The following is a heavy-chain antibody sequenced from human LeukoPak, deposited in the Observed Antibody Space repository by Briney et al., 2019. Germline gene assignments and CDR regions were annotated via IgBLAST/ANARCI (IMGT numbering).Heavy chain of an antibody. V-gene: IGHV3-21*01. CDR2: ISSSSSYI. D-gene: IGHD3-9*01. CDR1: GFTFSSYS. J-gene: IGHJ6*02. CDR3: ARDSVLRYFDWLSPTPFYGMDV. Sequence: GGSLRLSCAASGFTFSSYSMNWVRQAPGKGLEWVSSISSSSSYIYYADSVKGRYTISRGNAKNSLYLQMNSLRAEDTAVYYCARDSVLRYFDWLSPTPFYGMDVWGQGTTVTVSS.